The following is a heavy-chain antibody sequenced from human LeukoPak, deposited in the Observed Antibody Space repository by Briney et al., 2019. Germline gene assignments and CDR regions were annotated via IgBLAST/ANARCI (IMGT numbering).Heavy chain of an antibody. CDR1: GGSISGYY. CDR3: ARHSSPGYSSTKFDY. Sequence: SETLSLTCTVSGGSISGYYWSWIRQPPGKGLEWIGYIYYSGSTNYNPSLKSRVTISVDTSKNQFSLKLSSVTAADTAVYYCARHSSPGYSSTKFDYWGQGTLVTVSS. CDR2: IYYSGST. J-gene: IGHJ4*02. D-gene: IGHD6-13*01. V-gene: IGHV4-59*08.